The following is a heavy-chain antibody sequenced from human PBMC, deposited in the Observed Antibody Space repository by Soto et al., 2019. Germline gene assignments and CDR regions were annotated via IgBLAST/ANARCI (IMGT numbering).Heavy chain of an antibody. D-gene: IGHD2-2*01. CDR1: GGSISSYY. CDR3: ATGRVPGATYFDF. Sequence: PSETLSLTCTVSGGSISSYYWSWIRQPPGKGLEWIGYIYYIGTTNYNPSLKSRVTISVDTSKNQFSLKLTSVTAADTAVYYCATGRVPGATYFDFWGQGALVTVPS. CDR2: IYYIGTT. J-gene: IGHJ4*02. V-gene: IGHV4-59*01.